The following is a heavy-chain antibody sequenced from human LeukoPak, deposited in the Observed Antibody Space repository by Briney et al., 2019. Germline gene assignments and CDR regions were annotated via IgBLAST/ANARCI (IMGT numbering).Heavy chain of an antibody. CDR2: ITTSGGGT. V-gene: IGHV3-23*01. CDR1: GFTFSTYG. CDR3: AKEGNVAVTTYDY. D-gene: IGHD2-21*02. Sequence: GGSLRLSCAASGFTFSTYGMAWVRQAPGKGLEWVSSITTSGGGTYYADSVKGRFTISRDNSKNTLYLQMNSLRAEDTAVYYCAKEGNVAVTTYDYWSQGTLVTVSS. J-gene: IGHJ4*02.